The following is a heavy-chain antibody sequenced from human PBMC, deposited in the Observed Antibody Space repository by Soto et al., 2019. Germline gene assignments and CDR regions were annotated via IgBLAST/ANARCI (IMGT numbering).Heavy chain of an antibody. Sequence: SAALSLPCTVSRGSVGRGSSSWGWIRQAPGKGLEWIGSIYYSGSTYYNPSLKSRVTISVDTSKNQFSLKLSSVTAADTAVYYCARMSSMIVVGTGFDYWGQGTLVTVSS. CDR3: ARMSSMIVVGTGFDY. J-gene: IGHJ4*02. D-gene: IGHD3-22*01. CDR1: RGSVGRGSSS. V-gene: IGHV4-39*01. CDR2: IYYSGST.